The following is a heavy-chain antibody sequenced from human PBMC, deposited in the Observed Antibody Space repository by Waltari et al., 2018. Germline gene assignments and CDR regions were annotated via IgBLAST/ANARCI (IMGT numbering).Heavy chain of an antibody. CDR2: IYQSGVP. CDR3: ASPPHG. Sequence: QVQLQESGPGLVKPSETLSLTCTVSDYSISSGYYWGGIRQPPGKGREWIGSIYQSGVPSYNPSLKSRVTTSVDTSKHQFSLTLSSVTAADTAVYYCASPPHGWGQGTMVTVSS. V-gene: IGHV4-38-2*02. J-gene: IGHJ4*02. CDR1: DYSISSGYY.